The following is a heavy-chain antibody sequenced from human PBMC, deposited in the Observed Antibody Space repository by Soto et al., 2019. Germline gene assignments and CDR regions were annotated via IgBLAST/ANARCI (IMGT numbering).Heavy chain of an antibody. CDR2: INPHSGGT. D-gene: IGHD1-7*01. CDR1: GYTFTGYY. CDR3: AREEYNGNYLYYYYGMDV. J-gene: IGHJ6*02. V-gene: IGHV1-2*04. Sequence: QVQLVQSGAEVKKPGASVKVSCKASGYTFTGYYMHWVRQAPRQGLEWMGWINPHSGGTNDAKQLQGWVTMTRDTSLSTAYMELSRLRSDATAVYYCAREEYNGNYLYYYYGMDVWGQGTTLTVSS.